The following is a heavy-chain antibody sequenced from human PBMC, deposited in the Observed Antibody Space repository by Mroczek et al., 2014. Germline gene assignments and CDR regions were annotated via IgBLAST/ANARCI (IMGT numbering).Heavy chain of an antibody. CDR1: GGSFSGYY. D-gene: IGHD2-2*01. Sequence: QVQLQQWGAGLLKPSETLSLTCAVYGGSFSGYYWSWIRQPPGKGLEWIGEINHSGSTNYNPSLKSRVTISVDTSKNQFSLKLSSVTAADTAVYYCALRVVPAATVGGGWFDPWGQGTLVTVSS. J-gene: IGHJ5*02. CDR3: ALRVVPAATVGGGWFDP. CDR2: INHSGST. V-gene: IGHV4-34*01.